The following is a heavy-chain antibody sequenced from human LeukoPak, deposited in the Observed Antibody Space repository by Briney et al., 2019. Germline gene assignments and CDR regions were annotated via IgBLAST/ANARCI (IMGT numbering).Heavy chain of an antibody. CDR1: GFTFSSYS. CDR2: NSSSSSTI. V-gene: IGHV3-48*01. CDR3: ARDIAVVVHTNAFAI. D-gene: IGHD2-2*01. Sequence: GGSLRLSCAASGFTFSSYSMNLVRQAPGKGLEWVSYNSSSSSTIYYADSVKGRFTISRDNAKNSLYLQMNSLRAEDTAVYYCARDIAVVVHTNAFAIWGQGTMVTVSS. J-gene: IGHJ3*02.